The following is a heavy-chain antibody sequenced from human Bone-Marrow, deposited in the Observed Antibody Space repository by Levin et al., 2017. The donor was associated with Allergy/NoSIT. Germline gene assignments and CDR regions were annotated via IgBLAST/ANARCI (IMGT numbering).Heavy chain of an antibody. V-gene: IGHV1-69*01. CDR2: IIPIFGPP. D-gene: IGHD2-15*01. J-gene: IGHJ6*03. Sequence: PGGSLRLSCKASGGTFSSHGIAWVRQAPGQGLEWMGGIIPIFGPPNYAQKFQGRVTISADESTNTAYMELSSLRSDDTAVFYCARLTGDCSGGACLSRYFYYYTDVWGKGTTVTVSS. CDR1: GGTFSSHG. CDR3: ARLTGDCSGGACLSRYFYYYTDV.